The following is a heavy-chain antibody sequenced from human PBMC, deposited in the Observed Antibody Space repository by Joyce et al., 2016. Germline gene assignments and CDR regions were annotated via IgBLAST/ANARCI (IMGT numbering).Heavy chain of an antibody. J-gene: IGHJ1*01. V-gene: IGHV3-48*01. CDR3: ARGGEQRTDWFFS. D-gene: IGHD3-9*01. Sequence: EVELVESGGALVQPGGSLRLSCAASGFDFGGWSWTWVRQAPGKGLEWLSYISNFGSPIFYADSVRGRFTISRDNARKSLYLQMNSLRAEDTGVYFCARGGEQRTDWFFSWGQGTPVTVSS. CDR2: ISNFGSPI. CDR1: GFDFGGWS.